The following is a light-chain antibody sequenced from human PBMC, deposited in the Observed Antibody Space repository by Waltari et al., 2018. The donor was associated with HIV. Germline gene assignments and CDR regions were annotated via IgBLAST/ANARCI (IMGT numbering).Light chain of an antibody. CDR2: QDR. V-gene: IGLV3-1*01. CDR1: KLGDKH. Sequence: SYEVTQPPSVSVSPGQTASITCSGDKLGDKHACWYQQKPGQSPVLVIYQDRNRHSGIPERFAGSNSGNTATLTISWTQAMDEADYDCQAWDSSTVVFGGGTKLTVL. CDR3: QAWDSSTVV. J-gene: IGLJ2*01.